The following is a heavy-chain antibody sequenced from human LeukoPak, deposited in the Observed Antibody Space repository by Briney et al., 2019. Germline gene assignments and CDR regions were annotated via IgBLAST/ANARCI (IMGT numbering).Heavy chain of an antibody. D-gene: IGHD6-19*01. CDR3: ARDDPLDKISSGWGP. Sequence: ASVKVSCKASGYTFTSYAMHWVRQAPGQRLEWMGWINAGNGNTKYSQEFQGRVTITRDTSASTAYMELSSLRSEDMAVYYCARDDPLDKISSGWGPWGQGTLVTVSS. V-gene: IGHV1-3*03. CDR2: INAGNGNT. J-gene: IGHJ5*02. CDR1: GYTFTSYA.